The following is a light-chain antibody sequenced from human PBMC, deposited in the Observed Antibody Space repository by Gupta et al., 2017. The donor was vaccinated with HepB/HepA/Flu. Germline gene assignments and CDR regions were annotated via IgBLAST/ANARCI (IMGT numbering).Light chain of an antibody. V-gene: IGKV3-20*01. Sequence: EIVLTQSPGTLSMSPGETATLSCRASQSVSSRRLAWYQQKSGQAPRLLIYEASSRSTDTPHRFSGSGSGTDFTLTISRLEPEDFAVYYCQHEGSSLRTFGQGTKVEIK. J-gene: IGKJ1*01. CDR2: EAS. CDR1: QSVSSRR. CDR3: QHEGSSLRT.